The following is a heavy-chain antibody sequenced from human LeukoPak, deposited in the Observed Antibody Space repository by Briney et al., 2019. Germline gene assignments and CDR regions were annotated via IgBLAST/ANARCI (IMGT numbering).Heavy chain of an antibody. CDR3: AGDPPGTPVGFDV. V-gene: IGHV1-69*06. CDR1: AGMFNTYA. Sequence: SVKVSCKASAGMFNTYAISWVRQAPGHGLEWMGRITPLSATPSQSQWIHGRVTITADISTNPVYLDLSSLRSEDTALSFCAGDPPGTPVGFDVWGQGTMVTVSS. D-gene: IGHD3-10*01. J-gene: IGHJ3*01. CDR2: ITPLSATP.